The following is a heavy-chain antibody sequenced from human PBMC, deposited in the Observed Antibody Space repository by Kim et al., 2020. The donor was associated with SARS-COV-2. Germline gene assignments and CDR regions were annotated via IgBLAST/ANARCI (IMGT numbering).Heavy chain of an antibody. Sequence: GGSLRLSCVVSGFTFRSDGMHWVRQAPGKGLEWVAGISYDGSDKFYADSVKGRFTISRDNSKNTLYLQVSSLRIEDTAVYHCAKDKSTTYSLDYWGQGTLVTVSS. CDR3: AKDKSTTYSLDY. CDR1: GFTFRSDG. V-gene: IGHV3-30*18. CDR2: ISYDGSDK. D-gene: IGHD2-15*01. J-gene: IGHJ4*01.